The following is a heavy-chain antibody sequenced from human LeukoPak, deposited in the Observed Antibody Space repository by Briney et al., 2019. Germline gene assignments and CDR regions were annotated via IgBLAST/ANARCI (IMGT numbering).Heavy chain of an antibody. J-gene: IGHJ4*02. CDR3: AIYDYVWGSYRYDY. CDR2: IYYSGST. Sequence: SETLSLTCTVSGGSVSSGSYYWSWIRQPPGKGLEWIGYIYYSGSTNYNPSLKSRVTISVDTSKNQFSLKLRSVTAADTAVYYCAIYDYVWGSYRYDYWGQGTLVTVSS. D-gene: IGHD3-16*02. CDR1: GGSVSSGSYY. V-gene: IGHV4-61*01.